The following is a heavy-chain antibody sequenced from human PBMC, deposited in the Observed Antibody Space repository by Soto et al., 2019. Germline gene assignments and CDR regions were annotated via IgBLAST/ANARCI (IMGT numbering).Heavy chain of an antibody. Sequence: QVQLVQSGAEVKKPGASVKVSCKASSYTFTTYGISWVRQATGHGLEWMGWISGYNGNTKYAEKLQGRVTMTTDTSTSTAYMELRSLRSDDTAVYYCAREGQLAAACKWLYGMDVWGQGTTVTVSS. CDR2: ISGYNGNT. CDR1: SYTFTTYG. V-gene: IGHV1-18*01. D-gene: IGHD6-13*01. CDR3: AREGQLAAACKWLYGMDV. J-gene: IGHJ6*02.